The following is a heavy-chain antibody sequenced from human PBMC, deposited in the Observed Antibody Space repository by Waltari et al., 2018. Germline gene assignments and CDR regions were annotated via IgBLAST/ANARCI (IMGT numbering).Heavy chain of an antibody. Sequence: QVQLQESGPGLVKHSQTLSLTFTVSGYSISSGYYWGWIRQTPGKGLGWIGRIYHSGSTYYNPSLNSRVTISVDTSKNQFSLKLSSVTAADTAVYYCARSGLRVYTGPVDYWGQGTLVTVSS. CDR2: IYHSGST. CDR1: GYSISSGYY. D-gene: IGHD5-12*01. CDR3: ARSGLRVYTGPVDY. J-gene: IGHJ4*02. V-gene: IGHV4-38-2*02.